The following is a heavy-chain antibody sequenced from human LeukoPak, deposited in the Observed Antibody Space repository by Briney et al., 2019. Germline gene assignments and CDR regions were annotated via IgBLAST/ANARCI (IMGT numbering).Heavy chain of an antibody. V-gene: IGHV3-7*01. J-gene: IGHJ4*02. CDR2: IKQDGSER. Sequence: PGGSLRLSCAASGFTFRNYWMTWVRQAPGKGLEWVANIKQDGSERYYVDSVKGRFTISRDNAKDSLYLQMSSLRAEDTAVYYCARGQYAYCVTTSCYDLGGYFDYWGQGTLVTVSS. CDR1: GFTFRNYW. D-gene: IGHD2-2*01. CDR3: ARGQYAYCVTTSCYDLGGYFDY.